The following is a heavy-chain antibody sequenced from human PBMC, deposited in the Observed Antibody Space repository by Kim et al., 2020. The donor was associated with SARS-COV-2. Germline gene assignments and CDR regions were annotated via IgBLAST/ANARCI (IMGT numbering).Heavy chain of an antibody. Sequence: GGSLRLSCAASGFTFSSYAMSWVRQAPGKGLEWVSAISFSGGSTYYADSVKGRFTISRDNSKNTLYLQMNSLRAEDTAVYYCAKGLGDGYYSDAFDIWGQETRVSVSS. CDR1: GFTFSSYA. V-gene: IGHV3-23*01. CDR3: AKGLGDGYYSDAFDI. J-gene: IGHJ3*02. D-gene: IGHD5-12*01. CDR2: ISFSGGST.